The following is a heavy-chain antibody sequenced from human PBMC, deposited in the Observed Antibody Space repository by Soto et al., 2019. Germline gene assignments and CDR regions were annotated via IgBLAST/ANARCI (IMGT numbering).Heavy chain of an antibody. D-gene: IGHD3-16*01. Sequence: EVQLLESGGGLVQRGGSLRVSCAASGFTFNNYAMTWVRQAPGKGLEWVSLISATGGGTYYADSVKGRFTISRDNSHNTLYLQVHSLTAEDTAVYYCAKDRRAGGNSAFYFDFWGQGAQVTVSS. CDR3: AKDRRAGGNSAFYFDF. V-gene: IGHV3-23*01. J-gene: IGHJ4*02. CDR1: GFTFNNYA. CDR2: ISATGGGT.